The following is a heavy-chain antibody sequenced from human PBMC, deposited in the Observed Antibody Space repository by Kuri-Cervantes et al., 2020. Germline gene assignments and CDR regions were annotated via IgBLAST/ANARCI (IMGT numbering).Heavy chain of an antibody. CDR1: GYTLTELS. CDR2: FDPEDGET. CDR3: ATGVQDFVWELFQH. Sequence: ASVKVSCKVSGYTLTELSMHWVRQAPGKGLEWMGGFDPEDGETIYAQKFQGRVTMTEDTSTDTAYMELSSLRSEDTAVYYCATGVQDFVWELFQHWGQGTPVTVSS. J-gene: IGHJ1*01. D-gene: IGHD2-15*01. V-gene: IGHV1-24*01.